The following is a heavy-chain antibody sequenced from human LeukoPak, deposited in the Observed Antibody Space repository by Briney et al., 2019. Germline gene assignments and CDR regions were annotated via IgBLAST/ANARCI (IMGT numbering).Heavy chain of an antibody. Sequence: PGRSLRLSCAASGFTFSSYAMHWVRQAPGKGLEWVAVISYDGSNNYYADSVKGRFTISRDNSKNTLYLQMNSLRAEDTAVYYCARDPRIAAAGAFDIWGQGTMVTVSS. CDR1: GFTFSSYA. J-gene: IGHJ3*02. V-gene: IGHV3-30-3*01. D-gene: IGHD6-13*01. CDR3: ARDPRIAAAGAFDI. CDR2: ISYDGSNN.